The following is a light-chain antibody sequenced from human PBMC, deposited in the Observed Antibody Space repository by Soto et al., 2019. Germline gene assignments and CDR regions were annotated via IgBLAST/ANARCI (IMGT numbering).Light chain of an antibody. CDR3: QQYYSTPTWT. CDR1: QSVLYSSNNKHS. J-gene: IGKJ1*01. V-gene: IGKV4-1*01. Sequence: DIVMTQSPDSLAVSLGERATINCKSSQSVLYSSNNKHSLAWYQQKPGQPPKLLIYWASTRESGVPDRFSGSGSGTDFTLTISSLQAEDVAVYYCQQYYSTPTWTFGQGTKVEIK. CDR2: WAS.